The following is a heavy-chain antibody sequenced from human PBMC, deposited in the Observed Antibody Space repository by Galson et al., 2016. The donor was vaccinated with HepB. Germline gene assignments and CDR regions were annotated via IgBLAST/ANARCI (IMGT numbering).Heavy chain of an antibody. CDR1: GYTFTGYY. Sequence: SVKVSCKASGYTFTGYYIHWVRQAPGQGLELMGWINPNSGDTNYAQKFQDCVTMTRDTPISTAFLQWSSLNASDSAMYYCTSGVETAGNFDYWGQGTLVTVSS. CDR3: TSGVETAGNFDY. D-gene: IGHD5-18*01. J-gene: IGHJ4*02. CDR2: INPNSGDT. V-gene: IGHV1-2*04.